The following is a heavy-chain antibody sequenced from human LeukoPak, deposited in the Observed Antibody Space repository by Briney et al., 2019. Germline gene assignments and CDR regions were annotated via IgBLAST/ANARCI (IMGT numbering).Heavy chain of an antibody. J-gene: IGHJ4*02. V-gene: IGHV4-34*01. Sequence: SETLSLTCAVYGGSFSGYYWSWIRQPPGKGLEWIGEINHRGSTNYNSSLKSRVTISVDTSKNQFSLKLSSVTAADTAVYYCARHPNIFYYYGSGSYFDYWGQGTLVTVSS. CDR2: INHRGST. CDR1: GGSFSGYY. CDR3: ARHPNIFYYYGSGSYFDY. D-gene: IGHD3-10*01.